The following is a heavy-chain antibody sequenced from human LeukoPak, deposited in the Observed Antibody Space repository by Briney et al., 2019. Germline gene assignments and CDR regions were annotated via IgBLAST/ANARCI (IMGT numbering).Heavy chain of an antibody. CDR1: GYTFTSYG. CDR3: ARDGLGSSSWSYYYGMDV. CDR2: ISAYNGNT. Sequence: ASVKVSCKASGYTFTSYGISWVRQAPGQGLEWMGWISAYNGNTNYAQKLQGRVTMTTDTSTSTAYMELRSLRSDDTAVYYCARDGLGSSSWSYYYGMDVWGQGTTVTVSS. J-gene: IGHJ6*02. V-gene: IGHV1-18*01. D-gene: IGHD6-13*01.